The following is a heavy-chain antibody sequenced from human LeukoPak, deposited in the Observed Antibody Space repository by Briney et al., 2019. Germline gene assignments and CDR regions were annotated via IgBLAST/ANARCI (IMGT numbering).Heavy chain of an antibody. J-gene: IGHJ6*03. CDR3: ARVYFDDILTGYFFPRDYYYMDV. Sequence: ASVKVSCKASGYTFTSYGISWVRQAPGQGLEWMGWISAYNGNTNYAQKLQGRVTMTTDTSTSTAYMELRSLRSDDTAVYYCARVYFDDILTGYFFPRDYYYMDVWGKGTTVTISS. CDR1: GYTFTSYG. CDR2: ISAYNGNT. D-gene: IGHD3-9*01. V-gene: IGHV1-18*01.